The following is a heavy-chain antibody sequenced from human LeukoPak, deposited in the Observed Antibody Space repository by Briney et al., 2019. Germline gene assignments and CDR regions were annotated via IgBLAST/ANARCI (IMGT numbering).Heavy chain of an antibody. V-gene: IGHV1-69*04. CDR1: GDFFASYA. D-gene: IGHD1-26*01. CDR2: IIPVFDIP. J-gene: IGHJ4*02. Sequence: GASVKVSCKASGDFFASYAISWVRQAPGQGLEWMGRIIPVFDIPNYVERFQDRVTITADKSTSTAYMELSSLRSEDTAVYYCAGVYSGSYFDHWGQGTLVTVSS. CDR3: AGVYSGSYFDH.